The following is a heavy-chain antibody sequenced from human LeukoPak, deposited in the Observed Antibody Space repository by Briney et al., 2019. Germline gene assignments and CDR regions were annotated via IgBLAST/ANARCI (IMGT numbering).Heavy chain of an antibody. CDR2: ISYDGGNK. Sequence: PGGSLRLSCAASGFTFSRYGMHWVRQAPGKGLEWVAVISYDGGNKYFADSVKGRFTISRDNSKNTLYLQMNSLRAEDTAVYYCARDYDSIHAFDIWGQGTMVTVSS. J-gene: IGHJ3*02. CDR3: ARDYDSIHAFDI. V-gene: IGHV3-30*19. D-gene: IGHD5-12*01. CDR1: GFTFSRYG.